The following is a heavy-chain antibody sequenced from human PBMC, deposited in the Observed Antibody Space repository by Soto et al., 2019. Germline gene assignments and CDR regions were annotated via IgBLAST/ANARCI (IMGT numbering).Heavy chain of an antibody. V-gene: IGHV3-66*02. Sequence: GGSLRLSCAASGFTVSSNYMSWVRQAPGKGLALVSVIYSGGSTYYADSVKGRFTISRDNSKNTLYLQMNSLRAEDTAEYYCAREANWDYYMDVWGKGTTVTVSS. J-gene: IGHJ6*03. CDR3: AREANWDYYMDV. D-gene: IGHD7-27*01. CDR2: IYSGGST. CDR1: GFTVSSNY.